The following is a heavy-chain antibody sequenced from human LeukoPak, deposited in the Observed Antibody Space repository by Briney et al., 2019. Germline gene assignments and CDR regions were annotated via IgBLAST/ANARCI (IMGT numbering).Heavy chain of an antibody. J-gene: IGHJ5*02. CDR2: IYYSGGT. CDR1: GGSISSYY. D-gene: IGHD4/OR15-4a*01. Sequence: SETLSLTCTVSGGSISSYYWSWIRQPPGKGLEWIGYIYYSGGTNYNPSLKSRVTISVDTSKNQFSLKLSSVTAADTAVYYCAIDGDRLCSHNRFDPWGQGTLVTVSS. CDR3: AIDGDRLCSHNRFDP. V-gene: IGHV4-59*01.